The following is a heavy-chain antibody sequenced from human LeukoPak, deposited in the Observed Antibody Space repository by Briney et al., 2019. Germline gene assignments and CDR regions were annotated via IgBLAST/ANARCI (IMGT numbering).Heavy chain of an antibody. J-gene: IGHJ4*02. Sequence: GGSLRLSCAASGFTFSNAWMSWVRQAPGKGLEWVGRIKSKTDGGTTDYAAPVKGRFTISRDDSKNTLYLQTNSLKTEDTAVYYCTTRGYQLLGYIDYWGQGTLVTVSS. CDR1: GFTFSNAW. V-gene: IGHV3-15*01. CDR3: TTRGYQLLGYIDY. CDR2: IKSKTDGGTT. D-gene: IGHD2-2*01.